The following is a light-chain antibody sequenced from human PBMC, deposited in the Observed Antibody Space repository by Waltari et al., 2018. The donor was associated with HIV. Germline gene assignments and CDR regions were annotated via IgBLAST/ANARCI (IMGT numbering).Light chain of an antibody. CDR2: DAS. Sequence: VLTQSPATLSLSPGERVTLSCRASQTVGSFLAWYQQRPGQAPRLLIYDASNRATDIPGRFSGSGSGTDFTLTISSLEPEDFAVYYCQQRTNWLWTFGQGTMVEIK. CDR3: QQRTNWLWT. J-gene: IGKJ1*01. V-gene: IGKV3-11*01. CDR1: QTVGSF.